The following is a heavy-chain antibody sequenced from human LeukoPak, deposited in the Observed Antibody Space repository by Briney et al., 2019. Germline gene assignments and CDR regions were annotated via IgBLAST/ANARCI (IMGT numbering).Heavy chain of an antibody. CDR1: GCSISSYY. CDR2: IYYSRST. V-gene: IGHV4-59*12. J-gene: IGHJ4*02. CDR3: ARGGYSSSSFCFDY. Sequence: PSETLSLTCTVSGCSISSYYWSWIRHPPGQGLEWIGYIYYSRSTNYNPSLKCRATISVDTSKNEFSLKLSSVTAADTAVYYCARGGYSSSSFCFDYWGQGTLVTVSS. D-gene: IGHD6-13*01.